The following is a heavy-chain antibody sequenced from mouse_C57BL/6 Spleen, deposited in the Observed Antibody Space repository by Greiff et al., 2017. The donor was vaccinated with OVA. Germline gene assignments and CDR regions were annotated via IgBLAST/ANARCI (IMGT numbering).Heavy chain of an antibody. CDR2: ISYDGSN. Sequence: ESGPGLVKPSQSLSLTCSVTGYSITSGYYWNWIRQFPGNKLEWMGYISYDGSNNYNPSLKNRISITRDTSKNQFFLKLNSVTTEDTATYYCASIYDGYYGFYFDYWGQGTTLTVSS. J-gene: IGHJ2*01. D-gene: IGHD2-3*01. CDR3: ASIYDGYYGFYFDY. CDR1: GYSITSGYY. V-gene: IGHV3-6*01.